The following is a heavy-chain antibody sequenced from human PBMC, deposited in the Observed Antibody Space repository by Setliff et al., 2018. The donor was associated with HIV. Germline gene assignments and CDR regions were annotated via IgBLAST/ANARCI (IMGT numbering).Heavy chain of an antibody. CDR3: ATIWMRGAYFDY. CDR1: GFTFSTYG. J-gene: IGHJ4*02. D-gene: IGHD3-3*01. Sequence: EGSLRLSCAASGFTFSTYGLNWVRQAPGKGLEWISYLNNDGTTIYYADSVRGRFTISRDNAKNTLYLQMNSLRAEDTAVYYCATIWMRGAYFDYWGQGTLVTVSS. V-gene: IGHV3-48*04. CDR2: LNNDGTTI.